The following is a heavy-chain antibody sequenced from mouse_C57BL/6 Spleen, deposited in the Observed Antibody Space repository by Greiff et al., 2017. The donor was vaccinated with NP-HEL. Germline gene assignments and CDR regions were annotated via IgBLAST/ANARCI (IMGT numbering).Heavy chain of an antibody. CDR2: INPNNGGT. Sequence: EVQLQQSGPELVKPGASVKISCKASGYTFTDYYMNWVKQSHGKSLEWIGDINPNNGGTSYNQKFKGKATLTVDKSSSTAYMELRSLTSEDSAVYYCAPSTTVVVPDYWGQGTTLTVSS. D-gene: IGHD1-1*01. V-gene: IGHV1-26*01. CDR1: GYTFTDYY. CDR3: APSTTVVVPDY. J-gene: IGHJ2*01.